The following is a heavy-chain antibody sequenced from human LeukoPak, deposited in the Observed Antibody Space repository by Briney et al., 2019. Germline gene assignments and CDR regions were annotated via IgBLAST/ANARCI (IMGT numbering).Heavy chain of an antibody. Sequence: SETLSLTCTVSGGSISSYYWGWIRQPPGKGLEWIGYIYYSGSANYNPSLKSRVTISVDTSKNQFSLKLSSVTAADTAVYYCARDQSPMIVGTFDIWGQGTMVTVSS. CDR3: ARDQSPMIVGTFDI. CDR2: IYYSGSA. CDR1: GGSISSYY. V-gene: IGHV4-59*01. J-gene: IGHJ3*02. D-gene: IGHD3-22*01.